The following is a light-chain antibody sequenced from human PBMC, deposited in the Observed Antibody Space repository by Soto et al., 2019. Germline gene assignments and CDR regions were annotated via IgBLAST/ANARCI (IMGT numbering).Light chain of an antibody. CDR1: QSVSSSY. CDR3: QQYGSSPT. J-gene: IGKJ4*01. Sequence: EIVLPQSPSSLSLSAVERSADCRVASQSVSSSYLAWYQQKPGQAPRLLIYGASSRATGIPDRFSLSWSGTGLTLIISRLEPEDFAVYYCQQYGSSPTFGGGTKVDIK. CDR2: GAS. V-gene: IGKV3-20*01.